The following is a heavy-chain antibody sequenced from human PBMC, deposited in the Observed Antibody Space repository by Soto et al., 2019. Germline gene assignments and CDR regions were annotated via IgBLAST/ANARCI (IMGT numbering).Heavy chain of an antibody. Sequence: QVQLVQSGAEVTKPGASVKVSCKASGYTFTSYDMHWVRQLTGQGLEWMGIINPSGGSTSYAQKFQGRGTMTRDTSTSTVYMELSSLRSEDTAVYYCARGAVTDNNWFDPWGQGTLVTVSS. CDR2: INPSGGST. J-gene: IGHJ5*02. CDR3: ARGAVTDNNWFDP. CDR1: GYTFTSYD. D-gene: IGHD4-4*01. V-gene: IGHV1-46*03.